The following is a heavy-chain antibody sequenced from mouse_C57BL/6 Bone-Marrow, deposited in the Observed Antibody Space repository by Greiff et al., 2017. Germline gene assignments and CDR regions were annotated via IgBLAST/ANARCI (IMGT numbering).Heavy chain of an antibody. Sequence: DVQLVESGGGLVKPGGSLKLSCAASGFTFSDYGMHWVRQAPEKGLEWVAYISSGSSTIYYADTVKGRFTISRDNAKNTLFLQMTSLRSEDTAMYYCARAYHYAMDYWGQGTSVTVSS. J-gene: IGHJ4*01. CDR1: GFTFSDYG. CDR2: ISSGSSTI. CDR3: ARAYHYAMDY. D-gene: IGHD6-5*01. V-gene: IGHV5-17*01.